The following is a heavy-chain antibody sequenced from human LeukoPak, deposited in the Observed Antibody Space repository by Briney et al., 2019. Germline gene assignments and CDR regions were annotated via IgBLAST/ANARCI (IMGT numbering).Heavy chain of an antibody. CDR2: IYHSGST. CDR3: ARASIDYGGNSDDAFDI. J-gene: IGHJ3*02. V-gene: IGHV4-30-2*01. Sequence: SETLSLTCTVSGGSISSGGYYWSWIRQPPGKGLEWIGYIYHSGSTYYNPSLESRVTISVDRSKNQFSLKLSSVTAADTAVYYCARASIDYGGNSDDAFDIWGQGTMVTVSS. CDR1: GGSISSGGYY. D-gene: IGHD4-23*01.